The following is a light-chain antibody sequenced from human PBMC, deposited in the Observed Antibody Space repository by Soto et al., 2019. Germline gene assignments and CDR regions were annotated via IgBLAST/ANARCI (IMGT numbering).Light chain of an antibody. J-gene: IGKJ2*02. Sequence: DIQMTQSPSSLSVSVGDRVTITCRASQSIVSYLNWYQQKLGKAPKLLIYTASNLQRGVPSRFSGSGSGTDFTLTISHLQPEDFATYYLQQSYSTPRTFGQGTKLEIK. CDR1: QSIVSY. CDR2: TAS. V-gene: IGKV1-39*01. CDR3: QQSYSTPRT.